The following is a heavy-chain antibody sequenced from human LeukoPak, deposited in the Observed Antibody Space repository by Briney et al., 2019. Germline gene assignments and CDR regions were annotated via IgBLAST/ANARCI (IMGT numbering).Heavy chain of an antibody. CDR1: GYTFTSYG. CDR3: AREADGMDV. V-gene: IGHV1-69*04. J-gene: IGHJ6*02. CDR2: FILILGIP. Sequence: ASVKVSCKASGYTFTSYGISWVRQAPGQGLEWMGRFILILGIPNYAQKFQGRVTITADKSTSTAYMELSSLRSEDTAVYYCAREADGMDVWGQGTTVTVSS.